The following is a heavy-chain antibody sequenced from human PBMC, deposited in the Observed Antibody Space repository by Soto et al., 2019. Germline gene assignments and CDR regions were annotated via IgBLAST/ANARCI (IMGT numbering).Heavy chain of an antibody. V-gene: IGHV3-13*01. CDR1: GFTFSSYD. D-gene: IGHD6-19*01. CDR3: ARDRAVAGPNYYYYGMDV. CDR2: IGTAGDT. J-gene: IGHJ6*02. Sequence: HPGGSLRLSCAASGFTFSSYDMHWVRQATGKGLEWVSAIGTAGDTYYPGSVKGRFTISRENAKNSLYLQMNSLRAGDTAVYYCARDRAVAGPNYYYYGMDVWGQGTTVTVSS.